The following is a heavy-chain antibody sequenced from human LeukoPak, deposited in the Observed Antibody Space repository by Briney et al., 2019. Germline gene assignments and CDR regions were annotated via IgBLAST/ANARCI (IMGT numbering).Heavy chain of an antibody. CDR3: ARDSYQDYYGRFDP. D-gene: IGHD3-10*01. J-gene: IGHJ5*02. V-gene: IGHV3-33*08. Sequence: GGSLRLSCAASGFTFSDYWMHWVRQAPGKRLEWVAVIWDDGNNKRYANSVNGRFTISRDNSENTLYLQMNGLTAEDTAMYYCARDSYQDYYGRFDPWGQGTLVIVSS. CDR1: GFTFSDYW. CDR2: IWDDGNNK.